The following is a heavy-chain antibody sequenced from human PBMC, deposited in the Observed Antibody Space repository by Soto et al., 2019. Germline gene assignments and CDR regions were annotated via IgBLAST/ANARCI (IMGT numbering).Heavy chain of an antibody. J-gene: IGHJ6*02. D-gene: IGHD3-3*01. Sequence: ASVNVSRKASGYTFTGYYMHWVRQAPGQGLEWMGWINPNSGGTNYAQKFQGWVTMTRDTSISTAYMELSRLRSDDTAVYYCARGLDVLRFLEWSTYYYYGMDVWGQGTTVTVSS. CDR2: INPNSGGT. V-gene: IGHV1-2*04. CDR1: GYTFTGYY. CDR3: ARGLDVLRFLEWSTYYYYGMDV.